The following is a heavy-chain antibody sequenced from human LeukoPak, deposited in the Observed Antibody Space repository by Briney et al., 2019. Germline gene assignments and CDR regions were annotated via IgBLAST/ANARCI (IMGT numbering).Heavy chain of an antibody. V-gene: IGHV1-69*13. D-gene: IGHD2-21*01. J-gene: IGHJ4*02. CDR3: ARGVTYCGGDCYGY. Sequence: SVKVSCKASGGTFSSYAISWVRQAPGQGLEWMGGIIPIFGTANYAQRFQGRVTITADESTSTAYMELSSLRSEDTAVYYCARGVTYCGGDCYGYWGQGTLVTVSS. CDR1: GGTFSSYA. CDR2: IIPIFGTA.